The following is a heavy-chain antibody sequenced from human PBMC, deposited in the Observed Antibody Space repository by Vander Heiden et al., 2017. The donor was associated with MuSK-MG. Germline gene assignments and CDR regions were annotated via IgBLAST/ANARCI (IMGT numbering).Heavy chain of an antibody. V-gene: IGHV3-23*01. D-gene: IGHD6-19*01. CDR1: GLTLSIYA. Sequence: EVQLLESGGGLVQPGGSLSLSCAASGLTLSIYAMCWVRQAPGKGLEWLSAISGSGGSTYYADSVKGRFTISRDNSKNTLYLQMNSLRAEDTAVYYCTIAVASRRDYFDYWGQGTLVTVSS. CDR3: TIAVASRRDYFDY. CDR2: ISGSGGST. J-gene: IGHJ4*02.